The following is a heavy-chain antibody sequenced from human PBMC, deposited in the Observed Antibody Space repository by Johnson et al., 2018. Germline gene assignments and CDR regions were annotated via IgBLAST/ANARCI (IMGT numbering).Heavy chain of an antibody. CDR1: GGSLSSGSYY. D-gene: IGHD6-13*01. CDR2: IYYSGNT. CDR3: ARDSWDTSSWYGAFDI. J-gene: IGHJ3*02. Sequence: VQLQESGPGLVKPSEALSLTCTVSGGSLSSGSYYWSWIRQPQGKGLEWIGYIYYSGNTNYNPSLKSRVTISVDTSKNQFSLKLSSVTAADTAVYYCARDSWDTSSWYGAFDIWGLGTMVTVSS. V-gene: IGHV4-61*01.